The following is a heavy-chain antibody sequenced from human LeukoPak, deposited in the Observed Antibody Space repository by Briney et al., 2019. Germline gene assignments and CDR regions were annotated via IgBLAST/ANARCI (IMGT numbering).Heavy chain of an antibody. CDR1: GFTFSSYS. CDR2: ISSSSSTI. J-gene: IGHJ4*02. D-gene: IGHD4-17*01. Sequence: GGSLRLSCAASGFTFSSYSMNWVRQAPGKGLEWVSYISSSSSTIYYADSVKGRFTISRDNAKNSLYLQMNSLRDEDTAVYYCAKRDYGDFLGLDYWGQGALVTVSS. V-gene: IGHV3-48*02. CDR3: AKRDYGDFLGLDY.